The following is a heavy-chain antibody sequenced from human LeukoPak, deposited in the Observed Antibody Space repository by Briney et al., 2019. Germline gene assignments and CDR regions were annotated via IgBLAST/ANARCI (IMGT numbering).Heavy chain of an antibody. CDR2: INPNSGGT. D-gene: IGHD3-10*01. Sequence: ASVKVSCKASGYTFTGYYMHWVRQAPGQRLEWMGWINPNSGGTNYAQKFQGRVTMTRDTSISTAYMELSRLRSDDTAVYYCARGTLMVRGVTNWFDPWGQGTLVTVSS. CDR3: ARGTLMVRGVTNWFDP. CDR1: GYTFTGYY. J-gene: IGHJ5*02. V-gene: IGHV1-2*02.